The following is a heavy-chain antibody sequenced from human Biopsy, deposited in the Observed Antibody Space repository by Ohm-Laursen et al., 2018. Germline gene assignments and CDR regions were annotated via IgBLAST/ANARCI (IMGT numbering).Heavy chain of an antibody. CDR2: ITHDGSKT. CDR3: TKERRGWYSER. J-gene: IGHJ4*02. CDR1: GFTFSDYA. D-gene: IGHD6-19*01. Sequence: SLRLSCAASGFTFSDYAMHWVRQAPGKGLEWVAIITHDGSKTYYADSVEGRFTISRDQFKSTMYLQLNSLRTEDTAIYYCTKERRGWYSERWGQGTLVTVSS. V-gene: IGHV3-30*18.